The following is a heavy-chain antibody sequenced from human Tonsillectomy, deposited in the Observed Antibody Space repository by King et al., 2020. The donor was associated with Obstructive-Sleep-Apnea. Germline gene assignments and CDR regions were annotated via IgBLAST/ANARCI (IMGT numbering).Heavy chain of an antibody. CDR2: IKQDGREE. CDR1: GFTFSSYW. D-gene: IGHD4-17*01. CDR3: AREDRDYGDYGFDY. J-gene: IGHJ4*02. Sequence: DVQLVESGGGVVQPGESLRLSCAASGFTFSSYWMAWVRQAPGKGLEWVANIKQDGREEYYVDSVKGRFTIYRDNAKKSLNLQMNSLRAEDTGVYYCAREDRDYGDYGFDYWGQGTLVTVSS. V-gene: IGHV3-7*01.